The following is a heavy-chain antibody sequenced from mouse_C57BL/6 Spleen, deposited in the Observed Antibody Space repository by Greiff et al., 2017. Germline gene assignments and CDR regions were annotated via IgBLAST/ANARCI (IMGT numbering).Heavy chain of an antibody. D-gene: IGHD1-1*01. J-gene: IGHJ3*01. CDR1: GYTFTDYN. Sequence: EVQLQQSGPELVKPGASVKIPCKASGYTFTDYNMDWVKQSHGKSLEWIGDINPNTGGTNYNQKFKGKATLTVDKSSSTAYMELRSLTSEDTAVYYWARRNGRAWFAYWGKGTLVTVSA. V-gene: IGHV1-18*01. CDR3: ARRNGRAWFAY. CDR2: INPNTGGT.